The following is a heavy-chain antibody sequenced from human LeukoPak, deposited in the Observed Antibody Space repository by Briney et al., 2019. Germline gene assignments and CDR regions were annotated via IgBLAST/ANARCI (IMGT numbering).Heavy chain of an antibody. CDR1: GYSISSGYY. CDR3: ASPIVGDAFDI. CDR2: IYHSGST. D-gene: IGHD1-26*01. J-gene: IGHJ3*02. Sequence: PSETLSPTCTVSGYSISSGYYWGWIRQPPGKGLEWIGSIYHSGSTYYNPSLKSRVTISVDTSKNQFSLKLSSVTAADTAVYYCASPIVGDAFDIWGQGTMVTVSS. V-gene: IGHV4-38-2*02.